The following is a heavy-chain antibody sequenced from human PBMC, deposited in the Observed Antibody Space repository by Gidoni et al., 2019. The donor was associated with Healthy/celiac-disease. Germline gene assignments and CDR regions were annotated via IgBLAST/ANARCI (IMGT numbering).Heavy chain of an antibody. CDR2: MNPNSGNT. V-gene: IGHV1-8*01. Sequence: QVQLVQSGAEVKKPGASVTVSCKASGYTFTSYDINWVRQATGQGLEWMGCMNPNSGNTGYAQKFQGRVTMTRNTSISTAYMELSSLRSEDTAVYYCARGPAYDFWSGGMDVWGQGTTVTVSS. D-gene: IGHD3-3*01. CDR1: GYTFTSYD. CDR3: ARGPAYDFWSGGMDV. J-gene: IGHJ6*02.